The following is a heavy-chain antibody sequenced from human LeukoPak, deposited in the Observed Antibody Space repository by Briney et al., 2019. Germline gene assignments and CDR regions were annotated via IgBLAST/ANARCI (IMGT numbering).Heavy chain of an antibody. J-gene: IGHJ6*03. CDR1: GHSISSGYY. CDR3: ARQGGSSSPYYYYYMDV. Sequence: PSETLSLTCAVSGHSISSGYYWGWFRQPPGKALEWIGCMYHSGSTYYNPSLKSRVTISVDTSKNQFSLKLSSVTAADTAVYYCARQGGSSSPYYYYYMDVWGKGTTVTVSS. V-gene: IGHV4-38-2*01. D-gene: IGHD6-13*01. CDR2: MYHSGST.